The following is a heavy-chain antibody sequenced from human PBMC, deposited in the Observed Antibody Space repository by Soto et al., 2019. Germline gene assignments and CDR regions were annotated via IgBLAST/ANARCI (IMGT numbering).Heavy chain of an antibody. D-gene: IGHD3-10*01. CDR2: INPNSGGT. Sequence: ASVKVSCKASGYTFTGYYMHWVRQAPGQGLEWMGWINPNSGGTNYAQKFQGRVTMTRDTSISTAYMELSRLRSDDTAVYYCARDYYGSVLFDYWGQGTLVTVSS. V-gene: IGHV1-2*02. J-gene: IGHJ4*02. CDR3: ARDYYGSVLFDY. CDR1: GYTFTGYY.